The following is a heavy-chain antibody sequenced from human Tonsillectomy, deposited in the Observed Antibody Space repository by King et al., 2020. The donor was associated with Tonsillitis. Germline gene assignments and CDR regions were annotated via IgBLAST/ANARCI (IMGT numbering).Heavy chain of an antibody. CDR1: GVSFSGYY. J-gene: IGHJ6*03. Sequence: VQLQQWGAGLLKPSETLSLTCAVYGVSFSGYYWSWIRQPPGKGLEWIGEINHSGSTNYNPSLKSRVTISVDTSKNQFSLKLSSVTAADTAVYYCARGKKDYSKSYYYYMDVWGKGTTVTVSS. CDR3: ARGKKDYSKSYYYYMDV. D-gene: IGHD4-11*01. V-gene: IGHV4-34*01. CDR2: INHSGST.